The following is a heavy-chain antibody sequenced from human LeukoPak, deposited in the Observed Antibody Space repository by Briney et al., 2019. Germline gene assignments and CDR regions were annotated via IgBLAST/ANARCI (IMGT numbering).Heavy chain of an antibody. CDR1: GFTFDDYA. CDR3: AKDGKLRYFDWLFDY. D-gene: IGHD3-9*01. V-gene: IGHV3-43D*04. CDR2: NSWDGGST. Sequence: GGSLRLSCAASGFTFDDYAMHWVRQAPGKGLEWVSLNSWDGGSTYYADSVKGRFTISRDNSKNSLYLQMNSLRAEDTALYYCAKDGKLRYFDWLFDYWGQGTLVTVSS. J-gene: IGHJ4*02.